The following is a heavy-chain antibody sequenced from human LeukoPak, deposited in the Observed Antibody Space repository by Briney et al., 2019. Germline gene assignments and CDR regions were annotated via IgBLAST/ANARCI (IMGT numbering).Heavy chain of an antibody. CDR2: ISSGGTTM. D-gene: IGHD6-19*01. V-gene: IGHV3-48*03. J-gene: IGHJ4*02. CDR1: GFTFSSFE. Sequence: GGSLRLSCAASGFTFSSFEMNWVRQAPGKGLEWVSYISSGGTTMYYADSVKGRFTISRDNSKNTLYLQMNSLRAEDTAVYYCAKGYSSGWYSWGQGTLVTVSS. CDR3: AKGYSSGWYS.